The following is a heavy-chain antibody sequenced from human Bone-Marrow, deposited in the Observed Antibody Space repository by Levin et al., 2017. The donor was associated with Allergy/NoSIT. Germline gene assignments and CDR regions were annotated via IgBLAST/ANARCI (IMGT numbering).Heavy chain of an antibody. CDR2: ISSNGGST. V-gene: IGHV3-64*01. CDR3: ARDGRPKDILTGYYLDAFDI. D-gene: IGHD3-9*01. J-gene: IGHJ3*02. CDR1: GFTFSSYA. Sequence: QPGGSLRLSCAASGFTFSSYAMHWVRQAPGKGLEYVSAISSNGGSTYYANSVKGRFTISRDNSKNTLYLQMGSLRAEDMAVYYCARDGRPKDILTGYYLDAFDIWGQGTMVTVSS.